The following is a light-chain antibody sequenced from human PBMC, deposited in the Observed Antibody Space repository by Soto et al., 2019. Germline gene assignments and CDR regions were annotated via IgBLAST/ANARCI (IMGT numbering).Light chain of an antibody. CDR1: QGIRKD. CDR3: QQYNSFSKT. CDR2: TAS. J-gene: IGKJ4*02. V-gene: IGKV1-17*01. Sequence: DIQMTQSPSSLSASVGDRVAITCRASQGIRKDLGWYQQKPGKAPKRLIYTASSLESGVPSRFSGSGFGAEFTLTIASLQPDDSATYYCQQYNSFSKTFGGGTKVDIK.